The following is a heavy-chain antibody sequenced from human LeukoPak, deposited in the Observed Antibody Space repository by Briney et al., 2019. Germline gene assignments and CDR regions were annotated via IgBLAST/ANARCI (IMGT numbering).Heavy chain of an antibody. D-gene: IGHD4-17*01. CDR2: IYSGDSK. CDR3: ARATPVTTAFDY. V-gene: IGHV3-53*01. J-gene: IGHJ4*02. CDR1: GFSVSNNY. Sequence: GGSLRLSCAVSGFSVSNNYMNWVRQAPGKGLEWVSIIYSGDSKYYADSVNGRFSISRDNSENTVSLQMNSLRVADTAVYYCARATPVTTAFDYWGQGILVTVSS.